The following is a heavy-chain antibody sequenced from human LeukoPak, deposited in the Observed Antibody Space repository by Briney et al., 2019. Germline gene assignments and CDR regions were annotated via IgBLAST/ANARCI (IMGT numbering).Heavy chain of an antibody. V-gene: IGHV4-39*07. J-gene: IGHJ3*02. D-gene: IGHD2-8*01. CDR3: ARWRYAIRAFDI. CDR2: IYYSGST. Sequence: SETLSLTCTVSGGSISSSSYYWGWIRQPPGKGLEWIGSIYYSGSTNYNPSLKSRVTISVDTSKNQFSLKLSSVTAADTAVYYCARWRYAIRAFDIWGQGTMVTVSS. CDR1: GGSISSSSYY.